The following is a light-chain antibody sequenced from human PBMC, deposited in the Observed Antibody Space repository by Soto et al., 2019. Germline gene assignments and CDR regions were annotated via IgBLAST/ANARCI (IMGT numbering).Light chain of an antibody. CDR2: DAS. CDR1: QDISNY. Sequence: DIQMTQSPSSLSASVGDRVTITCQASQDISNYLNWYQQKPGKAPRLLIYDASNLKTGVPSRFSGTGSGTDFTFTISGLQPEDIATYYCQQYDKLPYTFGQGTKLAIK. J-gene: IGKJ2*01. CDR3: QQYDKLPYT. V-gene: IGKV1-33*01.